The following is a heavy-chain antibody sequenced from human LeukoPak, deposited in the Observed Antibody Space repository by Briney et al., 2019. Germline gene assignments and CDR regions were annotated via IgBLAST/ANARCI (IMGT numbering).Heavy chain of an antibody. Sequence: GGSLRLSCAASGFTFSSYGMHWVRQAPGKGLEWVAVISYDGSNKYYADSVKGRFTISRDNSKNTLYLQMNSLRAEDTALYYCAKDSLVGPLDYWGQGTLVTVSS. J-gene: IGHJ4*02. D-gene: IGHD1-26*01. V-gene: IGHV3-30*18. CDR1: GFTFSSYG. CDR2: ISYDGSNK. CDR3: AKDSLVGPLDY.